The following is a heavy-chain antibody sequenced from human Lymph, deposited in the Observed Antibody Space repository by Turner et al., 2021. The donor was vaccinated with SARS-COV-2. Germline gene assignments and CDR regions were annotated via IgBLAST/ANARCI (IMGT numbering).Heavy chain of an antibody. V-gene: IGHV1-2*02. CDR3: ARDVERYNDFWSGYSGGYGLDV. D-gene: IGHD3-3*01. CDR1: GYTFTGYY. Sequence: QVQLVQSGAEVKTPGASVKVSCKASGYTFTGYYMHWVRQAPGQGLEWRGWINPNSGVTNDAQKFQGRVTMTRDTSISTAYMELSRLRSDDTAVYYCARDVERYNDFWSGYSGGYGLDVWGQGTTVTVSS. CDR2: INPNSGVT. J-gene: IGHJ6*02.